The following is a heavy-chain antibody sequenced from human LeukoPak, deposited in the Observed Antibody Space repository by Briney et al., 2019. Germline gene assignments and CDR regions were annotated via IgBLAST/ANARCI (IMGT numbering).Heavy chain of an antibody. D-gene: IGHD6-6*01. J-gene: IGHJ6*03. CDR1: GGSINSYY. CDR3: ARVTSSSSGLDYYYYYMDV. V-gene: IGHV4-4*07. CDR2: IYTSGST. Sequence: SETLSLTCTVSGGSINSYYWSWVRQPAGKGLEWIGRIYTSGSTNYNPSLKSRVTMSVDTSKNQFSLKLSSVTAADTAVYYCARVTSSSSGLDYYYYYMDVWGKGTTVTVSS.